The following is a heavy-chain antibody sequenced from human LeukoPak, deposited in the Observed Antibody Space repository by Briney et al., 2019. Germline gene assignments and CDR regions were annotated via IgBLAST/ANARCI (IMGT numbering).Heavy chain of an antibody. CDR1: GYTFTGYY. V-gene: IGHV1-2*02. D-gene: IGHD2-21*01. CDR3: ARGGTLINCPILSIYPRNWFDP. CDR2: INPKSGGT. J-gene: IGHJ5*02. Sequence: VASVKVSCKATGYTFTGYYMHWVRQAPGQGLEWMGWINPKSGGTNYARKFQGRVTMTRDTYISTAYMELSRLRSDDTAVYYCARGGTLINCPILSIYPRNWFDPWGQGTLVTVSS.